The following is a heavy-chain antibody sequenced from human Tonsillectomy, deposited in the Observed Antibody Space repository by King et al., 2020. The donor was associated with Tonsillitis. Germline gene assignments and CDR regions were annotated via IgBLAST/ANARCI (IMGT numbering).Heavy chain of an antibody. V-gene: IGHV5-51*03. CDR3: ASRYYYXSSGYXXXAXDX. CDR1: GYKFSTYW. Sequence: VQLVESGAEVKKPGESLKISCTGSGYKFSTYWIGWVRQMPGKGLEWMGIIYPGDSDTRYSPSFRGQVTISADKSISTSYLQWSSLKASDTAMYYCASRYYYXSSGYXXXAXDXXGQGTAVTVSS. J-gene: IGHJ3*01. CDR2: IYPGDSDT. D-gene: IGHD3-22*01.